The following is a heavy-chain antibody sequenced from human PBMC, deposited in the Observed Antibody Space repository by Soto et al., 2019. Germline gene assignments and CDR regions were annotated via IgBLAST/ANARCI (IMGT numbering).Heavy chain of an antibody. V-gene: IGHV1-69*06. J-gene: IGHJ5*02. Sequence: SVKVSCKASGGTSSSYAISWVRQAPGQGLEWMGGIIPIFGTANYAQKFQGRVTITADKSTSTAYMELSSLRSEDTAVYYCARDKVGATTNWFDPWGQGTLVTVSS. D-gene: IGHD1-26*01. CDR3: ARDKVGATTNWFDP. CDR2: IIPIFGTA. CDR1: GGTSSSYA.